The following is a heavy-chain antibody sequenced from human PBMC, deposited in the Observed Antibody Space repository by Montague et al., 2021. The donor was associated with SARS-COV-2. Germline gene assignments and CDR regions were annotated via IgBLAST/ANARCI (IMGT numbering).Heavy chain of an antibody. CDR3: ARDRDWDDWCGMDV. Sequence: SLRLSCAASGFIFSSYEMNWVRQAPGMGLEWISYISSSGGGSTKHYTDSVKGRFTISRDNAKNSLYLQMNSLRVEDTAIYYCARDRDWDDWCGMDVWGQGTTVTVSS. J-gene: IGHJ6*02. CDR1: GFIFSSYE. D-gene: IGHD2-21*01. V-gene: IGHV3-48*03. CDR2: ISSSGGGSTK.